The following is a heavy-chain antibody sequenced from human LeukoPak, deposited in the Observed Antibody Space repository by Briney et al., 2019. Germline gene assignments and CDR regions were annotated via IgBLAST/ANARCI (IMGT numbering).Heavy chain of an antibody. V-gene: IGHV4-59*01. J-gene: IGHJ6*03. D-gene: IGHD3-22*01. CDR1: GGSISSYY. CDR3: ARATNYDSSGYYRSYYYYYMDV. CDR2: IYYSGST. Sequence: SETLSLTCTVSGGSISSYYWSWIRQPPGKGLEWIGYIYYSGSTNYNPSLKSRVTISVDTSKNQFSLKLSSVTAADTAVYYCARATNYDSSGYYRSYYYYYMDVWGKGTTVTVSS.